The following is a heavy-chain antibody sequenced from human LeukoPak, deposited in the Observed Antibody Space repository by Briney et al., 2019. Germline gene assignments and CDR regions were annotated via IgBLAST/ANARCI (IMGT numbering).Heavy chain of an antibody. J-gene: IGHJ2*01. Sequence: SETLSLTCIVSGDSIINYYWSWIRQPAGKGLEWIGRIYTSGSTNYNPSLTTRVSISIDKSKNQVSLRLSSVTAADTGVYYCPRTASSYNWYFDRWGRGTLLTVCS. V-gene: IGHV4-4*07. D-gene: IGHD4-11*01. CDR3: PRTASSYNWYFDR. CDR2: IYTSGST. CDR1: GDSIINYY.